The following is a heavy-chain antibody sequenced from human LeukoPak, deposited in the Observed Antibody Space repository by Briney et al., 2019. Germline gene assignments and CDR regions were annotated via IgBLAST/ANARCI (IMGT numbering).Heavy chain of an antibody. Sequence: SGTLSLTCSVSGASISTYYWSWIRQPPEKGLEWIGYIHYSGSTSYNPSLKSRVTISVDTSKNQFSLKLSSVTAADTAVYYCARALPGERRGFDGFDIWGQGTMLTVSS. CDR1: GASISTYY. V-gene: IGHV4-59*01. J-gene: IGHJ3*02. CDR2: IHYSGST. D-gene: IGHD7-27*01. CDR3: ARALPGERRGFDGFDI.